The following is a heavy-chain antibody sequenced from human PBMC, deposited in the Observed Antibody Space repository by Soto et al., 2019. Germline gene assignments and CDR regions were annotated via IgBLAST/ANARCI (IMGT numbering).Heavy chain of an antibody. J-gene: IGHJ4*02. CDR2: INPNSGGT. CDR1: GYTFTSYG. V-gene: IGHV1-2*02. CDR3: ARSVLRYFDWTPTHAYYFDY. Sequence: ASVKVSCKASGYTFTSYGISWVRQAPGQGLEWMGWINPNSGGTNYAQKFQGRVTMTRDTSISTAYMELSRLRSDDTAVYYCARSVLRYFDWTPTHAYYFDYWGQGTLVTVSS. D-gene: IGHD3-9*01.